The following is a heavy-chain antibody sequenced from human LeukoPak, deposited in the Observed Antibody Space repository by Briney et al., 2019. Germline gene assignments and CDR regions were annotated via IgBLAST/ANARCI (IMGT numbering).Heavy chain of an antibody. Sequence: PSQTLSLTCTVSGGSISSGGYYWSWIRQPPGKGLECIGYIYHSGTTYYNPSLKSRVTLSVDTSKNQFSLRLSSVTAADTAVYYCARTNNWNAISSLGSWGQGTLVTVSS. D-gene: IGHD1-20*01. J-gene: IGHJ5*02. V-gene: IGHV4-30-4*08. CDR2: IYHSGTT. CDR3: ARTNNWNAISSLGS. CDR1: GGSISSGGYY.